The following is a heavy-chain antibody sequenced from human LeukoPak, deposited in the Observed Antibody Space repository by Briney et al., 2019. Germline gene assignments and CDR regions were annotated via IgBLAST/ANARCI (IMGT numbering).Heavy chain of an antibody. V-gene: IGHV4-59*01. CDR3: AREVRESIRGYYFDY. CDR1: GGSISSYY. J-gene: IGHJ4*02. D-gene: IGHD3-10*01. CDR2: IYYSGST. Sequence: PSETLSLTCTVSGGSISSYYWSWIRQPPGKGLEWIGHIYYSGSTNYNPSLKSRVTISVDTSKNQFSLKLSSVTAADTAVYYCAREVRESIRGYYFDYWGQGTLVTVSS.